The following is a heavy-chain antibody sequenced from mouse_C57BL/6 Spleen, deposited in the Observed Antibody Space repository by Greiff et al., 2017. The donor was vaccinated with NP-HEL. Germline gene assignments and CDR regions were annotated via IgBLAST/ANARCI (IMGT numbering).Heavy chain of an antibody. D-gene: IGHD1-1*01. Sequence: QVQLQQSGPELVKPGASVKISCKASGYAFSSSWMNWVKQRPGKGLEWIGRIYPGDGDTNYNGKFKGKATLTADKSSSTAYMQLSSLTSEDSAVYFCAITTVVARPWFAYWGQGTLVTVSA. CDR2: IYPGDGDT. CDR3: AITTVVARPWFAY. CDR1: GYAFSSSW. J-gene: IGHJ3*01. V-gene: IGHV1-82*01.